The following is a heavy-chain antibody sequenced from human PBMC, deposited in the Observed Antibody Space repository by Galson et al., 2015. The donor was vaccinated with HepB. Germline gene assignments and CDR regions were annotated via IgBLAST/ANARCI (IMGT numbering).Heavy chain of an antibody. Sequence: SVKVSCKASGYTFTSYYMHWVRQAPGQGLEWMGIINPSGGSTTYAQKLQGRVTITRDTSTSTVYMELSSLRSEDTAVYYCARDPDYYGSGSLPDYWGQGTLVTVSS. J-gene: IGHJ4*02. CDR2: INPSGGST. V-gene: IGHV1-46*04. CDR1: GYTFTSYY. CDR3: ARDPDYYGSGSLPDY. D-gene: IGHD3-10*01.